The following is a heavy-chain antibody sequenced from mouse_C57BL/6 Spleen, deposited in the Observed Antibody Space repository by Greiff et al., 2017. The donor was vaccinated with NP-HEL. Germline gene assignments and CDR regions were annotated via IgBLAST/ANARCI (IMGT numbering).Heavy chain of an antibody. CDR2: IHPNSGST. Sequence: VQLQQPGAELVKPGASVKLSCKASGYTFTSYWMHWVKQRPGQGLEWIGMIHPNSGSTNYNEKFKSKATLTVDKSSSTAYMQLSSLTSEDSAVYYCAREGGLGGAMDYWGQGTSVTVSS. D-gene: IGHD2-2*01. CDR1: GYTFTSYW. J-gene: IGHJ4*01. CDR3: AREGGLGGAMDY. V-gene: IGHV1-64*01.